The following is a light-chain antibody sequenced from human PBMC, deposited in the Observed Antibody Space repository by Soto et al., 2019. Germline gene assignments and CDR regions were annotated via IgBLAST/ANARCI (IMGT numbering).Light chain of an antibody. V-gene: IGLV1-47*01. J-gene: IGLJ3*02. CDR1: SFNIGGNY. Sequence: QSVLTQPHSASGTPGQGGTISCSGSSFNIGGNYVYWYQQFPGTAPRLLIYRNDQRPSGVPDRFSGSKSGTSASLAISGLRSEDEAYYYCSSYAGGIKWVFGGGTKLTVL. CDR2: RND. CDR3: SSYAGGIKWV.